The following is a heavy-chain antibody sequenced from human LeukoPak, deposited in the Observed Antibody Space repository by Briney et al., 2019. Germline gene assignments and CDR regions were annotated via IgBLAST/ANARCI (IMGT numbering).Heavy chain of an antibody. D-gene: IGHD4-17*01. CDR1: GGSISSYY. CDR2: IYTSGST. CDR3: ARDNYGDHPYYYYYGMDV. Sequence: SETLSLTWTVSGGSISSYYWSWIRQPAEKGLEWIGRIYTSGSTNYNPSLKSRVTMSVDTSKNQFSLKLSSVTAADTAVYYCARDNYGDHPYYYYYGMDVWGQGTTVTVSS. J-gene: IGHJ6*02. V-gene: IGHV4-4*07.